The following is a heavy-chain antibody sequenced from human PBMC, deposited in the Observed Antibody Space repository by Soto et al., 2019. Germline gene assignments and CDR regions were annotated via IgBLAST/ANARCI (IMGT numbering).Heavy chain of an antibody. D-gene: IGHD3-10*01. Sequence: QVRLQESGPGLVRPSETLSLTCTASGVSISSAGYYWSWIRHHPGKGLEWIGTTFYSASTYYNPSLKSATSISVDTSTNQFSLNLSSVTAADTAVYYCASPSMLRGVIAFDQWGPGIQVTVSS. CDR2: TFYSAST. J-gene: IGHJ4*02. CDR1: GVSISSAGYY. V-gene: IGHV4-31*01. CDR3: ASPSMLRGVIAFDQ.